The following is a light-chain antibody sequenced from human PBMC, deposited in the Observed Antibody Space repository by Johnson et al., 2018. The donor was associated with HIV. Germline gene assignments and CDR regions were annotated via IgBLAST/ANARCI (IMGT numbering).Light chain of an antibody. CDR1: SSDMGNYA. V-gene: IGLV1-51*02. Sequence: QSVLTQPPSVSAAPGQKVTISCSGSSSDMGNYAVSWYQQLPGTAPKLLIYENNKRPSGIPDRFSGSRSGTSATLGITGLQTGDEADYYCGTWETSLSAGGVFGTGTRVTVL. CDR2: ENN. J-gene: IGLJ1*01. CDR3: GTWETSLSAGGV.